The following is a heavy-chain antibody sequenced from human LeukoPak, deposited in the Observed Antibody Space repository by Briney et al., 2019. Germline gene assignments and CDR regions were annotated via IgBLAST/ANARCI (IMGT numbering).Heavy chain of an antibody. D-gene: IGHD3-22*01. CDR2: IIPIFGTA. Sequence: ASVKVSCKASGGTFSSYAISWVRQAPGQGLEWMGSIIPIFGTANYAQKFQGRVTITTDESTSTAYMELSGLRSEDTAVYYCARENYYDSSGYSGYFDLWGRGTLVTVSS. CDR1: GGTFSSYA. V-gene: IGHV1-69*05. CDR3: ARENYYDSSGYSGYFDL. J-gene: IGHJ2*01.